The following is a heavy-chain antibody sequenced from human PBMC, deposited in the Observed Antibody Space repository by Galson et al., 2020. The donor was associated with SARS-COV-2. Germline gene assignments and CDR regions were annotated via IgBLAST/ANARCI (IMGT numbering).Heavy chain of an antibody. J-gene: IGHJ4*02. CDR1: GDSVNSGTYY. V-gene: IGHV4-61*01. CDR3: ARHDCIDDVCPIDY. Sequence: SETLSLTCTVSGDSVNSGTYYWSWIRQPPGKGLEWIGHIYYSGNTNYNPSVKSRVTISVDTSKNQFSLRVNSVTAADTAVYYCARHDCIDDVCPIDYWGQGTLVTVSS. CDR2: IYYSGNT. D-gene: IGHD2-8*01.